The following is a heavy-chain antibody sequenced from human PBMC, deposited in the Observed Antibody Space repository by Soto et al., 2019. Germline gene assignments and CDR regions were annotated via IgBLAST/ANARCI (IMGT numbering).Heavy chain of an antibody. J-gene: IGHJ5*02. CDR2: INGDGSST. Sequence: EVQLVESGGGLVQPGGSLRLSCAASGFVFSNYWMHWVRQTPGKGLVWVSRINGDGSSTSYADSVRGRFTISRDNAENALYLQMNSLGADDTALYYCARLRVDCDSVPWGHGTLVAVSS. D-gene: IGHD3-9*01. V-gene: IGHV3-74*01. CDR1: GFVFSNYW. CDR3: ARLRVDCDSVP.